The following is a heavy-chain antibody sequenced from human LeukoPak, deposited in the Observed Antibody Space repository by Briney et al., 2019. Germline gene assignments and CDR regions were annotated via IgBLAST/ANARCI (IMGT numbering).Heavy chain of an antibody. CDR1: GGSVSSGSYY. CDR2: IFYSGST. Sequence: PSETLSLTCTVSGGSVSSGSYYWSWIRQPPGKGLEWIGYIFYSGSTNYNPSLKSRVTISVDTSKNQFSLKLSSVTAADTAVYYCARGIFGMVLNAFDLWGRGTMVTVSS. CDR3: ARGIFGMVLNAFDL. V-gene: IGHV4-61*01. D-gene: IGHD3-3*01. J-gene: IGHJ3*01.